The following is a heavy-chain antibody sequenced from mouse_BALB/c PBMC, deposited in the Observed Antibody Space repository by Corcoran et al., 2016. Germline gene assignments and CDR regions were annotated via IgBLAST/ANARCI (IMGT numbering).Heavy chain of an antibody. CDR1: GYSFTSYC. CDR3: ARGMSGDYAMDY. Sequence: EIQLQQSGPELMKPGASVKISCKASGYSFTSYCMHWVKQSHGKSLEWIGYIDPFNGGTSYNQKFKGKATLTVDKSSSTAYMYLSSLTSEDSAVYYCARGMSGDYAMDYWGQGTSVTASS. V-gene: IGHV1S135*01. CDR2: IDPFNGGT. J-gene: IGHJ4*01.